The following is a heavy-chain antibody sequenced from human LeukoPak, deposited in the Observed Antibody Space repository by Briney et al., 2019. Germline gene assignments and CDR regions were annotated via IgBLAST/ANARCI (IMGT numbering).Heavy chain of an antibody. CDR1: GFTFSTYA. Sequence: PGVSLRLSCAASGFTFSTYAMNWVRQAPRQGLEWVSGISGSGDNTYYADSVRGRFTISRDKSKSTVYLQMNSLGVEDTAIYYCARGRKLGAPTYFFDYWGQGTLVTVSS. J-gene: IGHJ4*02. V-gene: IGHV3-23*01. CDR2: ISGSGDNT. D-gene: IGHD1-26*01. CDR3: ARGRKLGAPTYFFDY.